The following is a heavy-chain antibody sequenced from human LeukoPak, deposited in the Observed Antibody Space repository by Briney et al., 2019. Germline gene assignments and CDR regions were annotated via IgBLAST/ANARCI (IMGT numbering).Heavy chain of an antibody. J-gene: IGHJ4*02. CDR1: GYSFASYW. Sequence: GESLKISCKASGYSFASYWIGWVRQTSGKGLEWMAIIHPNDASTIYSPSFQGQVTISADRSITTVYLQWNTLQASDTAIYYCARHNNWAFDYWDRGTLLTVSS. V-gene: IGHV5-51*01. CDR3: ARHNNWAFDY. CDR2: IHPNDAST. D-gene: IGHD1-20*01.